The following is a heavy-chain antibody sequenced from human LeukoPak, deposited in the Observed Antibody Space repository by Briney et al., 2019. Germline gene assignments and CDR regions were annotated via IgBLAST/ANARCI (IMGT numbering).Heavy chain of an antibody. J-gene: IGHJ5*02. V-gene: IGHV3-66*01. D-gene: IGHD6-19*01. CDR1: GFTVTSNH. Sequence: PGGSLRLSCAASGFTVTSNHMSWVRQAPGKGLEWVSVIYSGGTIFYADSVKGRFTISRDNSRSTLFLQVNSLRAEDSAMYYCVREITVTGPDRRFDIWGQGTLVTVSS. CDR2: IYSGGTI. CDR3: VREITVTGPDRRFDI.